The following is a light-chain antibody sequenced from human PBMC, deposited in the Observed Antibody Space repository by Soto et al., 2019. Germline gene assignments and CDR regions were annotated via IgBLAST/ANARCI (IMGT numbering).Light chain of an antibody. CDR2: RDH. J-gene: IGLJ1*01. CDR1: KLGEKY. CDR3: QAWDSSTVPSV. V-gene: IGLV3-1*01. Sequence: SYELTQTPAVYVSPGQTASITCSGDKLGEKYVCWYQQKAGQSPALVIYRDHSRPSGIPERFAGSNSGNTATLTISGTQAMDEADYFCQAWDSSTVPSVFGTGTKLTVL.